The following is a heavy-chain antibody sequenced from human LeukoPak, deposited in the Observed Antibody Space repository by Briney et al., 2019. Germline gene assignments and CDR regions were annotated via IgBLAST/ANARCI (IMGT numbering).Heavy chain of an antibody. CDR2: IYYTGSI. Sequence: PSETLSLTCTVSGSSISTYYWSWNRQPPGKGLEWIGYIYYTGSINYNPSLKSRVTISIDRSKNQFSLTLSSVTAADTAVYYCARAAAAGIEIYWGQGTLVTVSS. J-gene: IGHJ4*02. CDR1: GSSISTYY. D-gene: IGHD6-13*01. CDR3: ARAAAAGIEIY. V-gene: IGHV4-59*01.